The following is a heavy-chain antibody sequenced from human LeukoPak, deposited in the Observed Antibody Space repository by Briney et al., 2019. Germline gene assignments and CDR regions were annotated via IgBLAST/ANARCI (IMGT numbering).Heavy chain of an antibody. V-gene: IGHV3-30*04. D-gene: IGHD5-12*01. CDR3: ARGLRGYSGYTRYY. J-gene: IGHJ4*02. CDR1: GFTFSSYA. Sequence: GRSLRLSCAASGFTFSSYAMHWVRQAPGKGLEWVAVISYDGSNKYYADSVKGRFTISRDNSKNTLYLQMNSLRAEDTAVYYCARGLRGYSGYTRYYWGQGTLVTVSS. CDR2: ISYDGSNK.